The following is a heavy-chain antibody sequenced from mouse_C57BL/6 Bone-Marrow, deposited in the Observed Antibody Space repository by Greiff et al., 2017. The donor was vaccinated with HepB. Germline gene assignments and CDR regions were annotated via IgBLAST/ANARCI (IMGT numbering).Heavy chain of an antibody. CDR1: GYTFTSYW. CDR3: ARQLAYYGSSYVGFAY. V-gene: IGHV1-69*01. CDR2: IDPSDSYT. Sequence: VQLQQPGAELVMPGASVKLSCKASGYTFTSYWMHWVKQRPGQGLEWIGEIDPSDSYTNYNQKFKGKSTLTVDKSSSTAYIQLSSLTYEDSAVYYCARQLAYYGSSYVGFAYWGQGTLVTVSA. J-gene: IGHJ3*01. D-gene: IGHD1-1*01.